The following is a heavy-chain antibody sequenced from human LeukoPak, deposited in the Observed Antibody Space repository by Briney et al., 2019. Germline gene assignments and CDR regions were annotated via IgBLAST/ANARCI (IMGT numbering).Heavy chain of an antibody. D-gene: IGHD3-22*01. CDR1: EFTFSIYA. CDR2: ITSRGEDT. Sequence: GGSLRLSCAACEFTFSIYAMSWVRQAPGKGLEWVSSITSRGEDTWYAGSVKGRFTISRDNSKNTLYLQMNSLRAEDTAVYYCTRDRPNYYGTDGHYYRRNGDYWGQGTLVTVSS. CDR3: TRDRPNYYGTDGHYYRRNGDY. J-gene: IGHJ4*02. V-gene: IGHV3-23*01.